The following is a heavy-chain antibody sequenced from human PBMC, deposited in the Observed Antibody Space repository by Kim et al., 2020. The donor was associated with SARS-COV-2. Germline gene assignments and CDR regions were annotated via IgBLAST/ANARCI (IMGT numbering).Heavy chain of an antibody. CDR3: ARGRSGSWPFDY. CDR1: SYSISSGYF. Sequence: SETLSLTCTVSSYSISSGYFWGWIRQAPGKGLEWIGTIYYSENPYCNPSLKSRLTISVDTSNNQFSLKLISATAADTAVYYCARGRSGSWPFDYWGQGTL. D-gene: IGHD6-13*01. J-gene: IGHJ4*02. CDR2: IYYSENP. V-gene: IGHV4-38-2*02.